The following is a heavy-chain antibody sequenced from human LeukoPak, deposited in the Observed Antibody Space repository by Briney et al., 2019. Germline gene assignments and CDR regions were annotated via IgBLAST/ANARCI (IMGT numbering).Heavy chain of an antibody. CDR1: GYTFTSYG. CDR3: ARGGWTPYYYYGMDV. CDR2: ISAYNGNT. Sequence: ASVKVSCKASGYTFTSYGISWVRQAPGQGLEWMGWISAYNGNTNYAQKLQDRVTMTSDTSTSTAYMELRSLRSDDTAVYYCARGGWTPYYYYGMDVWGQGTTVTVSS. V-gene: IGHV1-18*01. D-gene: IGHD6-19*01. J-gene: IGHJ6*02.